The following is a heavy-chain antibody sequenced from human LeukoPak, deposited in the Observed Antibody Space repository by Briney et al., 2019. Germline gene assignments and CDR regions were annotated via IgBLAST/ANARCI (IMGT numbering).Heavy chain of an antibody. CDR1: GYTFSGYF. D-gene: IGHD2-8*02. V-gene: IGHV1-2*02. CDR2: MNPNTGGT. Sequence: ASVKVSCKASGYTFSGYFMHWVRQAPGQGLEGMGGMNPNTGGTSYVQKFQGRVTMTRDTSISTAYMELSRLRSDDTAVYYCATDERGTVGTEFRDWGQGTLVTVSS. J-gene: IGHJ4*02. CDR3: ATDERGTVGTEFRD.